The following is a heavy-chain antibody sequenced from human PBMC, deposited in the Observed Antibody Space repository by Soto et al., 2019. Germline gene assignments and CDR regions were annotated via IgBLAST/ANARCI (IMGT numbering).Heavy chain of an antibody. CDR2: IYHSGST. D-gene: IGHD1-26*01. J-gene: IGHJ6*02. V-gene: IGHV4-4*02. CDR3: ARVSGSYYYGMDV. Sequence: PSETLSLTCAVSGGSISSSNWWSGVRQPPGKGLEWIGEIYHSGSTNYNPSLKSRVTISVDKSKNQFSLKLSSVTAADTAVYYCARVSGSYYYGMDVWGQGTTVT. CDR1: GGSISSSNW.